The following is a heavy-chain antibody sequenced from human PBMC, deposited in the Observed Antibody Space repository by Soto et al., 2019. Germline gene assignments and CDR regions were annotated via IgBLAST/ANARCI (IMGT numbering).Heavy chain of an antibody. D-gene: IGHD3-9*01. J-gene: IGHJ4*02. CDR1: GFPFSSFG. CDR2: ILYDEINK. V-gene: IGHV3-33*01. Sequence: GGSLRLSCAASGFPFSSFGMHWVRQAPGKGLEWVALILYDEINKYYADSVKGRFTISRDNSKNTLHLQMNSLRAEDTAVYYCARVSFDLLTGYGDFWGQGILVTVSS. CDR3: ARVSFDLLTGYGDF.